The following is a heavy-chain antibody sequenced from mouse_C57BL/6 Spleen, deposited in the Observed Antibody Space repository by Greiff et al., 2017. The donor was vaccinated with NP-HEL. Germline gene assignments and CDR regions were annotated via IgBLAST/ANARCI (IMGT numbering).Heavy chain of an antibody. CDR2: ISSGSSPI. V-gene: IGHV5-17*01. Sequence: EVKVVESGGGLVKPGGSLKLSCAASGFTFSDYGMHWVRQAPEKGLEWVAYISSGSSPIYYADTVKGRFTISRDNAKNTLFLQMNSLRSEDTAMYYCARDYFDYWGQGTTLTVSS. CDR1: GFTFSDYG. J-gene: IGHJ2*01. CDR3: ARDYFDY.